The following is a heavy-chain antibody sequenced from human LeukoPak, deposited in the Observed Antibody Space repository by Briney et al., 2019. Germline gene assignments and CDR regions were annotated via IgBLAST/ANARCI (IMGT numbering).Heavy chain of an antibody. CDR2: IYYSGST. CDR1: GGSISSSNYY. CDR3: ARLPYPYDSSGSPPLDY. D-gene: IGHD3-22*01. J-gene: IGHJ4*02. V-gene: IGHV4-39*01. Sequence: SETLSLTCTFCGGSISSSNYYWGWIRQPPGKGLEWIGSIYYSGSTYCNPSLKSRVTISVDTSKNQFSLKPRSVTAADTAVYYCARLPYPYDSSGSPPLDYWGQGTLVTVSS.